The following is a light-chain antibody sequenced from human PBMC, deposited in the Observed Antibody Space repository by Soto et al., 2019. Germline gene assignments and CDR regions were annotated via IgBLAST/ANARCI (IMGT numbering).Light chain of an antibody. J-gene: IGKJ1*01. CDR3: QQYSLYPWT. CDR1: QRVSTW. V-gene: IGKV1-5*01. Sequence: DIPMTQSPSTLSASVGDRVTITCRASQRVSTWLAWYQQKPGKAPKALIYNVSSLESGVPSRFGGSGSGTAFTLPISSLQADDFATYYCQQYSLYPWTFGQGTKVEIK. CDR2: NVS.